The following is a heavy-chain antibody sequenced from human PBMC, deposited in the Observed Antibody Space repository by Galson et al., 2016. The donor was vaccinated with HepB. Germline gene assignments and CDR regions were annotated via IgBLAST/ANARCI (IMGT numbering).Heavy chain of an antibody. V-gene: IGHV4-61*01. CDR2: IYNSGST. J-gene: IGHJ4*02. Sequence: SETLSLTCTVSGGSVSSVTYYWSWVRQPPGMGLEWIGYIYNSGSTNYNPSLKSRVTISIDTSKNQFSLKLSSVTAADTAMYYCARSPSMIRGVILDSWGQGTLVTVSS. D-gene: IGHD3-10*01. CDR1: GGSVSSVTYY. CDR3: ARSPSMIRGVILDS.